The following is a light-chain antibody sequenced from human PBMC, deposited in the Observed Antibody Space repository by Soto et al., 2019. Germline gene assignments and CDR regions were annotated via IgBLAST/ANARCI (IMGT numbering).Light chain of an antibody. CDR3: SSYAGSTSYV. CDR2: EVT. V-gene: IGLV2-8*01. CDR1: SSDVGGYNY. Sequence: QSVLTQPPSASGSPGQSVTISCTGTSSDVGGYNYVSWYQQHPGKAPKLMIYEVTKRPSGVPDRFSGSKSGNTASLTVSGLQAEEEADYYCSSYAGSTSYVFGTGTKVTVL. J-gene: IGLJ1*01.